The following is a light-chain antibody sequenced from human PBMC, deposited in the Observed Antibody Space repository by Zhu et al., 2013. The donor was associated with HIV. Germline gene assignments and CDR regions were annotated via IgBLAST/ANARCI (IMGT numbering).Light chain of an antibody. CDR3: QQYYSTHSLT. Sequence: DIVMTQSPDSLAVSLGERATINCKSSQSVLYSSNNKNYLAWYQQKPGQPPKLLIYWTSTRESGVPDRFSGSGSGTDFTLTISSLQAEDVAVYYCQQYYSTHSLTFGGGTKVEIK. CDR1: QSVLYSSNNKNY. CDR2: WTS. V-gene: IGKV4-1*01. J-gene: IGKJ4*01.